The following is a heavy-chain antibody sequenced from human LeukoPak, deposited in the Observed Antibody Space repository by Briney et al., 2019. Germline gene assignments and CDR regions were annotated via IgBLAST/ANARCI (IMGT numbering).Heavy chain of an antibody. CDR2: INPSGGST. V-gene: IGHV1-46*01. J-gene: IGHJ4*02. CDR1: GYTFTSYY. CDR3: ARPYGSGSYYNWAYFDY. D-gene: IGHD3-10*01. Sequence: ASVKVSCKASGYTFTSYYMHWVRQAPGQGLEWMGIINPSGGSTSYAQKFQGRVTMTRDMSTSTVYMELSSLRAEDMAVYYCARPYGSGSYYNWAYFDYWGQGTLVTVSS.